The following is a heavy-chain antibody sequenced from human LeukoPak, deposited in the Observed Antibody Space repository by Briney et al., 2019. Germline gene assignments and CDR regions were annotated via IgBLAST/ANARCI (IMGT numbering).Heavy chain of an antibody. D-gene: IGHD6-13*01. CDR3: ARGGGSSWLSPLDY. V-gene: IGHV4-4*07. J-gene: IGHJ4*02. CDR2: IYSSGST. CDR1: GGSISSYY. Sequence: SETLSLTCTVSGGSISSYYWSWMRQPAGKGLEWIGRIYSSGSTAYNPSLRSRLTMSLDTSKNQFSLKLISVTAADTAVYYCARGGGSSWLSPLDYWGQGALVTVSS.